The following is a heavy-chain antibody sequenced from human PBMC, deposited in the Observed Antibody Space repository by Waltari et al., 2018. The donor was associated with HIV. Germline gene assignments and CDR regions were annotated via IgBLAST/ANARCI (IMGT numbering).Heavy chain of an antibody. CDR1: GAAVDTFA. D-gene: IGHD4-17*01. J-gene: IGHJ3*01. V-gene: IGHV1-69*19. Sequence: QSGAEAKKPGSSVKVSFQASGAAVDTFASTRVRQAPGQGLEWLGGIAPLFGVIYAQNFHGRVTITSSPSTRTVFLELGGLRSDDTAVYFCAKSDFGELVRGQKAFDVWGRGT. CDR2: IAPLFGV. CDR3: AKSDFGELVRGQKAFDV.